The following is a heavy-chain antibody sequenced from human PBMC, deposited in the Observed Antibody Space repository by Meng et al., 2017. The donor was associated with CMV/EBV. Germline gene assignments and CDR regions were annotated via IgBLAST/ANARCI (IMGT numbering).Heavy chain of an antibody. CDR2: INPNSGGT. J-gene: IGHJ4*02. Sequence: KVSCKASGYTFTGNYIHWVRQAPGPGLEWMGRINPNSGGTNYAQKFQGRVTLTRNTSINTAYLELSSLRSDDTAVYYCARASESNNWGQGTLVTVSS. V-gene: IGHV1-2*06. CDR1: GYTFTGNY. CDR3: ARASESNN.